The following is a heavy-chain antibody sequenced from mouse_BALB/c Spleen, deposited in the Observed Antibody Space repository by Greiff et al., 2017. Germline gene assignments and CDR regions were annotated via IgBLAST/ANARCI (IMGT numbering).Heavy chain of an antibody. CDR1: GFTFSDYY. Sequence: VQLKESGGGLVKPGGSLKLSCAASGFTFSDYYMYWVRQTPEKRLEWVATISDGGSYTYYPDSVKGRFTISRDNAKNNLYLQMSSLKSEDTAMYYCARAMEGYAMDYWGQGTSVTVSS. CDR2: ISDGGSYT. V-gene: IGHV5-4*02. J-gene: IGHJ4*01. CDR3: ARAMEGYAMDY.